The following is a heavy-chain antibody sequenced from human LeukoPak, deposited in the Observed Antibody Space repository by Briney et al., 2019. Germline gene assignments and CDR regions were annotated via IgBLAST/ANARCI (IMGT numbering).Heavy chain of an antibody. V-gene: IGHV4-39*01. CDR2: IYYNGNT. Sequence: PSETLSLTCSVSGGSISTSDYYWGWIRQPLGKGLEWIGTIYYNGNTYYNPSLKSRVTISIDTSKNQFSLNLRSVTAADTAVYYCARTLRPPSSIDYWGQGTLVTVSS. CDR1: GGSISTSDYY. J-gene: IGHJ4*02. D-gene: IGHD3-16*01. CDR3: ARTLRPPSSIDY.